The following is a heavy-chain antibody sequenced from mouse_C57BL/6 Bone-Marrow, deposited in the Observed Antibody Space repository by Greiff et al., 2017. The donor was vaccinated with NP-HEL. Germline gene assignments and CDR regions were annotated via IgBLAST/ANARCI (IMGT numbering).Heavy chain of an antibody. CDR2: IYPGDGDT. CDR1: GYAFSSYW. Sequence: VKLQQSGAELVKPGASVKISCKASGYAFSSYWMNWVKQRPGKGLEWIGQIYPGDGDTNYNGKFKGKATLTADKSSSTAYMQLSSLTSEDSAVYFCARGNDGYYGYFDVWGTGTTVTVSS. D-gene: IGHD2-3*01. CDR3: ARGNDGYYGYFDV. J-gene: IGHJ1*03. V-gene: IGHV1-80*01.